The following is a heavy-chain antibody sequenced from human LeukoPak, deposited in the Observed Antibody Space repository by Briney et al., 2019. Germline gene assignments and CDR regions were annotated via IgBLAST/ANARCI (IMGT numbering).Heavy chain of an antibody. CDR2: INPNSGGT. CDR3: VLIRGVKKGLFDY. D-gene: IGHD3-10*01. Sequence: ASVKVSCKASGYTCTGYYMHWVRQAPGQGLEWMGRINPNSGGTNYAQKFQGRVTMTRDTSISTAYMELSRLRSDDTAVYYCVLIRGVKKGLFDYWGQGTLVTVSS. CDR1: GYTCTGYY. V-gene: IGHV1-2*06. J-gene: IGHJ4*02.